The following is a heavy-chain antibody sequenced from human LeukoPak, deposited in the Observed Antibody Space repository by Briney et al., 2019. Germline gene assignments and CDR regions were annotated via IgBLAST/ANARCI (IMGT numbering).Heavy chain of an antibody. V-gene: IGHV4-59*12. Sequence: PSETLSLTCSVSGGSISGYYWSWIRQPPGKGLEWIGYIYYSGSTYYNPSLKSRVTISVDTSKNQFSLKLSSVTAADTAVYYCARDSLSRYDFWSGYLSGAFDIWGQGTMVTVSS. D-gene: IGHD3-3*01. CDR2: IYYSGST. CDR1: GGSISGYY. J-gene: IGHJ3*02. CDR3: ARDSLSRYDFWSGYLSGAFDI.